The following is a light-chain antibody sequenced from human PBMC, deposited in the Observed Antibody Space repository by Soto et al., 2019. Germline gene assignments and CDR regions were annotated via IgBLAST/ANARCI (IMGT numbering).Light chain of an antibody. CDR1: QGLVHSDGNTY. J-gene: IGKJ1*01. CDR3: MRGTHWPLT. V-gene: IGKV2-30*02. Sequence: DVVMTQSPLSLPVTLGQPASISCRSSQGLVHSDGNTYLNWFQQRPGQSPRRLIDKVSNRNPGVPDRFSGSGSGTDFTLRISRVEAEDVGVYYCMRGTHWPLTFGQGTKVEIK. CDR2: KVS.